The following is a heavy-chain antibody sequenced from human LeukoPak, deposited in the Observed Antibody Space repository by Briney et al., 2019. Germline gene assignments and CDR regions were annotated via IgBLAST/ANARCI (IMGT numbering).Heavy chain of an antibody. J-gene: IGHJ5*02. Sequence: PSETLSLTCAVYGGSFRGYYWGWLRQPPGKGLEWIGSIYYSGSTYYNPSLKSRVTISVGTSKNQSSLTLRSVPAAVTAVYSCAXXXXXXXYCSGGSCYSDNWFDPWGQGTLVTISS. CDR2: IYYSGST. D-gene: IGHD2-15*01. CDR1: GGSFRGYY. CDR3: AXXXXXXXYCSGGSCYSDNWFDP. V-gene: IGHV4-34*01.